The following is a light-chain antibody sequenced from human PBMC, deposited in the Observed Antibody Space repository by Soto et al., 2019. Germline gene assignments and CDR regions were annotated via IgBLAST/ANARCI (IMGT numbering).Light chain of an antibody. CDR2: GAS. Sequence: EIVMTQSPATLSVSPGERGTLSCRASQSVSSNLAWYQQKPGQAPRLLIYGASTRATGIPARFSGSRSGTEFTLTISNLQSEDFAVYYWQQYNNWPWTFGQGTKVEIK. CDR1: QSVSSN. J-gene: IGKJ1*01. CDR3: QQYNNWPWT. V-gene: IGKV3-15*01.